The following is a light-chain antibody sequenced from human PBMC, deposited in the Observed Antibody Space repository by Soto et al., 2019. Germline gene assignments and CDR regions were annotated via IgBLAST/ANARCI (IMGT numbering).Light chain of an antibody. J-gene: IGKJ4*01. V-gene: IGKV1-9*01. CDR2: AAS. Sequence: IQLTQSPSSLSASVGDRVTITCRASQGISSYLAWYQQKPGKAPKLLIYAASTLQSGVPSRFSGSGSGTDFTLPISRLQPEDFATYYCQQHKSYPLTFGGGTKVEIK. CDR3: QQHKSYPLT. CDR1: QGISSY.